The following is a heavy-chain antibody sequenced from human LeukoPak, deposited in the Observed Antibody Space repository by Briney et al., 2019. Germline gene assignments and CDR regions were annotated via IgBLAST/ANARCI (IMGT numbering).Heavy chain of an antibody. J-gene: IGHJ6*02. Sequence: SETLSLTCTVSGGSISSYYWGWIRQPPGKGLEWIGSIYYSGSTYYNPSLKSRVTISVDTSKNQFSLKLSSVTAADTAVYYCAKDYSTETSYYYYGMDVWGQGTTVTVSS. CDR2: IYYSGST. V-gene: IGHV4-39*02. CDR3: AKDYSTETSYYYYGMDV. CDR1: GGSISSYY. D-gene: IGHD4-11*01.